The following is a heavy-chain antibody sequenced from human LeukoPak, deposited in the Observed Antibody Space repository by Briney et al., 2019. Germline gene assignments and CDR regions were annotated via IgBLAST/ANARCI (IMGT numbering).Heavy chain of an antibody. Sequence: SETLSLTCAVYGGSFSGYYWSWIRQPPGKGLEWIGEINHSGSTNYNPSLKSRVTISVDTSKNQFSLKLSSVTATDTAVYYCARVIYGYWVDYWGQGTLVTVSS. CDR3: ARVIYGYWVDY. CDR1: GGSFSGYY. CDR2: INHSGST. J-gene: IGHJ4*02. D-gene: IGHD5-24*01. V-gene: IGHV4-34*01.